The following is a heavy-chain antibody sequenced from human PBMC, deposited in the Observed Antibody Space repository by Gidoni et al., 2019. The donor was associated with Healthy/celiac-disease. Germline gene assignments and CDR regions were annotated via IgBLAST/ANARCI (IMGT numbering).Heavy chain of an antibody. J-gene: IGHJ6*03. CDR3: ARDRFDYGSGRAPRNYYYYYMDV. D-gene: IGHD3-10*01. V-gene: IGHV4-4*02. CDR2: IYHSGIT. CDR1: GCSLSSSHW. Sequence: QVQLQASCPGLVKPSGTLSLTCAVSGCSLSSSHWWSWVRQPPGKGLEGIGEIYHSGITNYNPSLKSRVTISVDKSKNQFSLKLSSVTAADTAVYYCARDRFDYGSGRAPRNYYYYYMDVWGKGTTVTVSS.